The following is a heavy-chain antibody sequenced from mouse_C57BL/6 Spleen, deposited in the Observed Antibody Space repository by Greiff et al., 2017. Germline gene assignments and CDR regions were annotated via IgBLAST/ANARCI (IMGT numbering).Heavy chain of an antibody. Sequence: EVKVVESGGGLVQSGRSLRLSCATSGFTFSDFYMEWVRQAPGKGLEWIAASRNKANDYTTEYSASVKGRFIVSRDTSQSILYLQMNALRAEDTAIYYCARADYDGYYGYFDVWGTGTTVTVSS. CDR3: ARADYDGYYGYFDV. D-gene: IGHD2-3*01. CDR1: GFTFSDFY. V-gene: IGHV7-1*01. CDR2: SRNKANDYTT. J-gene: IGHJ1*03.